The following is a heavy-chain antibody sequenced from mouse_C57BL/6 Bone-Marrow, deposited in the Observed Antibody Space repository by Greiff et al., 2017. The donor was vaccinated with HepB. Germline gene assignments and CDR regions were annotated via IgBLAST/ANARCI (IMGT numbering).Heavy chain of an antibody. Sequence: QVQLQQSGAELVRPGTSVKVSCKASGYAFTNYLIEWVKQRPGQGLEWIGVINPGSGGTNYKEKFKGKATLTADKSSSTAYMQLSSLTSEDAAVYFCARSSGSLDYWGQGTTLTVSS. CDR1: GYAFTNYL. J-gene: IGHJ2*01. V-gene: IGHV1-54*01. D-gene: IGHD1-1*01. CDR3: ARSSGSLDY. CDR2: INPGSGGT.